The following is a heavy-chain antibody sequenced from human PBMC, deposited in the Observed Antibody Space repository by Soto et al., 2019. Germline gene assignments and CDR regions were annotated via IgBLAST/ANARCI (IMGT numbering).Heavy chain of an antibody. Sequence: ASVKVSCKASGYTFTGYYMHWVRQAPGQGLEWMGWINPNSGGTNYAQKFQGRVTMTRDTSISTAYMELRRLRSDDTAVYYCARDLINWKREDYYYYGMDVWGQGTTVTVSS. V-gene: IGHV1-2*02. CDR1: GYTFTGYY. CDR2: INPNSGGT. CDR3: ARDLINWKREDYYYYGMDV. D-gene: IGHD1-20*01. J-gene: IGHJ6*02.